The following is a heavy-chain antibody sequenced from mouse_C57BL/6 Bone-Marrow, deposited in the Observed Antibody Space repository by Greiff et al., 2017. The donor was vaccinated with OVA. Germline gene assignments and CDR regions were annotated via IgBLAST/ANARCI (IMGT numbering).Heavy chain of an antibody. V-gene: IGHV3-6*01. D-gene: IGHD2-4*01. J-gene: IGHJ3*01. CDR2: ISYDGSN. CDR3: ARPLDYDGAWFAY. CDR1: GYSITSGYY. Sequence: EVQRVESGPGLVKPSQSLSLTCSVTGYSITSGYYWNWIRQFPGNKLEWMGYISYDGSNNYNPSLKNRISITRDTSKNQFFLKLNSVTTEDTATYYCARPLDYDGAWFAYWGQGTLVTVSA.